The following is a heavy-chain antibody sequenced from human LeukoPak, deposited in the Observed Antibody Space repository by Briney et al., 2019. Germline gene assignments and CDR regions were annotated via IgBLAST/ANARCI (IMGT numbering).Heavy chain of an antibody. D-gene: IGHD2-15*01. CDR2: TYYRSKWYH. J-gene: IGHJ3*02. Sequence: SQTLSLTCAISGDSVSSNSAAWSWIRQSPSRGLEWLGRTYYRSKWYHDIAPSVKSQITINPNTSKNQFSLQLNSVTPEDTAVYYCARDKGGRGSAFDIWGQGTMVTVSS. CDR3: ARDKGGRGSAFDI. CDR1: GDSVSSNSAA. V-gene: IGHV6-1*01.